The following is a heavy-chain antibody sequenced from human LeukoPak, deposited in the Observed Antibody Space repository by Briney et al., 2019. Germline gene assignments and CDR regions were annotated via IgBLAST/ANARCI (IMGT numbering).Heavy chain of an antibody. V-gene: IGHV4-59*08. D-gene: IGHD3-22*01. CDR1: GGSISSYY. CDR3: ARGRYYYDSSGPGYFQH. Sequence: SETLSLTCTVSGGSISSYYWSWIRQPPGKGLEWIGYIYYSGSTNYNPSLKSRVTISVDTSKNQFSLKLSSVTAADTAVYYCARGRYYYDSSGPGYFQHWGQGTLVTVSS. CDR2: IYYSGST. J-gene: IGHJ1*01.